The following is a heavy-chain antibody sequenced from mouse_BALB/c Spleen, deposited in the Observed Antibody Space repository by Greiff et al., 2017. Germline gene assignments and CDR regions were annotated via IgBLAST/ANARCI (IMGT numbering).Heavy chain of an antibody. V-gene: IGHV14-3*02. CDR2: IDPANGNT. D-gene: IGHD1-1*01. J-gene: IGHJ4*01. Sequence: VHVKQSGAELVKPGASVKLSCTASGFNIKDTYMHWVKQRPEQGLEWIGRIDPANGNTKYDPKFQGKATITADTSSNTAYLQLSSLTSEDTAVYYCARSLNYGYYAMDYWGQGTSVTVSS. CDR3: ARSLNYGYYAMDY. CDR1: GFNIKDTY.